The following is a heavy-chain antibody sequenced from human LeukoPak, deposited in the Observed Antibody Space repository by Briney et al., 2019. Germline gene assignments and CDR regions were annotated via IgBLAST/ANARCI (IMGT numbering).Heavy chain of an antibody. J-gene: IGHJ5*02. Sequence: GGSLRLSCAASGFPFSSYGMHWVRQAPGKGLEWVSYISSSGSTIYYADSVRGRLTISRDNAKNSLYLQMNSLRAEDTAAYYCMSPDYYGSPWGQGTLVTVSS. CDR3: MSPDYYGSP. CDR1: GFPFSSYG. D-gene: IGHD3-10*01. V-gene: IGHV3-48*04. CDR2: ISSSGSTI.